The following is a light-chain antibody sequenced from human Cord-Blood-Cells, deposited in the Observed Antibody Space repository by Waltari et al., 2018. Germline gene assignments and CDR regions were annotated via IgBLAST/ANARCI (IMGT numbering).Light chain of an antibody. J-gene: IGLJ1*01. Sequence: QSALTPPASVSGSPGQSIPISCTGTSSDVGSYNLVPWYQQHPGKAPKLMIYEGSKRPSGVSNRFSGSKSGNTASLTISGLQAEDEADYYCCSYAGSSTYVFGTGTKVTVL. CDR1: SSDVGSYNL. V-gene: IGLV2-23*01. CDR2: EGS. CDR3: CSYAGSSTYV.